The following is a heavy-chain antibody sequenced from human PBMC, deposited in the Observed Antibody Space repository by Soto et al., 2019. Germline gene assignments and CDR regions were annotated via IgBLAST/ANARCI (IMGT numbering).Heavy chain of an antibody. CDR3: ANLTTDTTAAAF. D-gene: IGHD4-17*01. Sequence: PGGSLRLSCAASGFTFSGYAMHWVRQAPGKGLEWVSLISYDGSKKFYADSVKGRFTISRDNSKNTLFLQMNSLRDDDTAVYYCANLTTDTTAAAFWGPGTLVTVSS. V-gene: IGHV3-30*18. CDR1: GFTFSGYA. CDR2: ISYDGSKK. J-gene: IGHJ4*02.